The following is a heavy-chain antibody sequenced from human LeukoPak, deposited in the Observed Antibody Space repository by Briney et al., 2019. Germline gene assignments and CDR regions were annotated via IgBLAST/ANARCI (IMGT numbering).Heavy chain of an antibody. V-gene: IGHV3-30*19. J-gene: IGHJ3*02. D-gene: IGHD6-6*01. CDR3: ARGRYSSSSGLDAFDI. Sequence: GGSLRLSCAASGFTFRSFGMHWVRQAPGKGLEWVAVISYDGSNKYYADSVKGRFTISRDNSKNTLYLQMNSLRAEDTAVYYCARGRYSSSSGLDAFDIWGQGTMVTVSS. CDR1: GFTFRSFG. CDR2: ISYDGSNK.